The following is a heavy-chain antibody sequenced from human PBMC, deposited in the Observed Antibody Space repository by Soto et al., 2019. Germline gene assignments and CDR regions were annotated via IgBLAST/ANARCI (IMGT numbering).Heavy chain of an antibody. V-gene: IGHV3-74*01. CDR1: GVTFRDYW. Sequence: GSLSLSCAVSGVTFRDYWMHWVRQVPGKGLLWVSRIGPDGTSTKYADSVKGRFTISRSNPENTLYLQMNSLRAEDTGVYYCVREVIAVLGSIRWFDPWGQGTLVTVSS. D-gene: IGHD6-19*01. J-gene: IGHJ5*02. CDR2: IGPDGTST. CDR3: VREVIAVLGSIRWFDP.